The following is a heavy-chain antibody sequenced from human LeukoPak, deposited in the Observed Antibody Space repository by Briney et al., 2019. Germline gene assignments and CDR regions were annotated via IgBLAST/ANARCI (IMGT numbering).Heavy chain of an antibody. V-gene: IGHV3-23*01. Sequence: PGGSLRLSCAASGFTFSSYAMSWVRQAPGKGLEWVSAISGSGGSTYYADSVKGRFTLSRDNSKNPLYLQMNSLRAEDTAVYYCAKGDSYYYDSSGYHTRPRGFDYWGQGTLVTVSS. D-gene: IGHD3-22*01. J-gene: IGHJ4*02. CDR2: ISGSGGST. CDR3: AKGDSYYYDSSGYHTRPRGFDY. CDR1: GFTFSSYA.